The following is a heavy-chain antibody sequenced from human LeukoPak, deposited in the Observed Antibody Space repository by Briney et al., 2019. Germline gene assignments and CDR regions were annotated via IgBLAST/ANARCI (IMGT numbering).Heavy chain of an antibody. J-gene: IGHJ4*02. D-gene: IGHD3-22*01. Sequence: GASVKVSCKASGYTFTSYYMHWVRQAPGQGLEWMGIINPSGGSTSYAQKFQGRVTMTRDTSTSTVYMEPSSLRSEDTAVYYCARDGESYDSSGYHFDYWGQGTLVTVSS. CDR2: INPSGGST. CDR3: ARDGESYDSSGYHFDY. V-gene: IGHV1-46*01. CDR1: GYTFTSYY.